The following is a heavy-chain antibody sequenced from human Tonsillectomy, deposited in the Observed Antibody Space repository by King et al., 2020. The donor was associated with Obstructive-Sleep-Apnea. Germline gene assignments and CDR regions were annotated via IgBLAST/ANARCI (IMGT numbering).Heavy chain of an antibody. CDR1: GFTFSTYS. Sequence: VQLVESGGGLLKPGGSLRLSCAASGFTFSTYSMNWVRQAPGKGLEWVSSISSSSAYIYYADSVKGRFTISRDNAKNSLYLQMNSLRAEDTAVYYCARGYCGGDCYVDYWGQGTLVTVSS. J-gene: IGHJ4*02. CDR3: ARGYCGGDCYVDY. CDR2: ISSSSAYI. D-gene: IGHD2-21*02. V-gene: IGHV3-21*01.